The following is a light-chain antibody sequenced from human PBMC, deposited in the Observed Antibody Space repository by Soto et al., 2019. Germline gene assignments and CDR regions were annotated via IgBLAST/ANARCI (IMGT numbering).Light chain of an antibody. V-gene: IGKV3-15*01. CDR1: QSVSSN. J-gene: IGKJ2*01. Sequence: EIVMTQSPATLSESPGERATLSCRASQSVSSNLAWYQQKPGQAPRLLIYGASTRDTGIPARFSGSGSGTEFTLTISSLQSEDFAVYYCQQYNNWPLAFGQGTKLEIK. CDR2: GAS. CDR3: QQYNNWPLA.